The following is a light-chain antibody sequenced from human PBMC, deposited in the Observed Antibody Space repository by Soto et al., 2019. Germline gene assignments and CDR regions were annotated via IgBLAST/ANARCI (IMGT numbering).Light chain of an antibody. CDR2: AAS. CDR1: QSISSY. J-gene: IGKJ1*01. V-gene: IGKV1-39*01. Sequence: DIQMTQSLSSVAASVGDRVTITCRASQSISSYLNWYQQKPGKAPKLLIYAASSLQSGVPSRFSGSGSGTDFTLTISSLQPEDFATYYCQQSYSTPWTFGQGTKVDIK. CDR3: QQSYSTPWT.